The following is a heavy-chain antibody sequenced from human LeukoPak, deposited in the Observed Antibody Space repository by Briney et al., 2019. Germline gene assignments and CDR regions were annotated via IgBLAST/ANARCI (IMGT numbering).Heavy chain of an antibody. V-gene: IGHV1-2*02. J-gene: IGHJ4*02. Sequence: ASVKVSCKASGYTFTGYYMHWVRQAPGQGLEWMGWINPNSGGTNYAQKFQGRVTMTRDTSISTAYMELSRLRSDDTAVYYCAREYCSSTSCYRRAPDYWGQGTLVTVSS. CDR2: INPNSGGT. CDR1: GYTFTGYY. CDR3: AREYCSSTSCYRRAPDY. D-gene: IGHD2-2*02.